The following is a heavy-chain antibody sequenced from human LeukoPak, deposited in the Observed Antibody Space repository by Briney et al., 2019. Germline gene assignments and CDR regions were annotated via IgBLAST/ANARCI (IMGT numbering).Heavy chain of an antibody. CDR1: GYTFSNYW. V-gene: IGHV3-7*03. CDR3: ARVRSGWYRIFDY. D-gene: IGHD6-19*01. J-gene: IGHJ4*02. CDR2: IKQDGGEK. Sequence: GGSLRLSCVASGYTFSNYWMQWVRQAPGKGLEWVANIKQDGGEKYYVDSVKGRFTISRDNAKDSLYLQMNSLRAEDTAVYYCARVRSGWYRIFDYWGQGTLVTVSS.